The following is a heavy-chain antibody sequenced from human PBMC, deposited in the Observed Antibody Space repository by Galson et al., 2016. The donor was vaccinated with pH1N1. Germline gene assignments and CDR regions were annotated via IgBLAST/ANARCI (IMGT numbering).Heavy chain of an antibody. CDR3: AKPIYGSGGFDP. Sequence: SLRLSCAASGFTFSSYGMHWVRQAPGKGLGWVAVISYDGSKKYYADSVKGRFTISRDNSKNTLYLQMNSLRAEDTAVYYCAKPIYGSGGFDPWVQGTLVTVSA. CDR1: GFTFSSYG. V-gene: IGHV3-30*18. J-gene: IGHJ5*02. CDR2: ISYDGSKK. D-gene: IGHD3-10*01.